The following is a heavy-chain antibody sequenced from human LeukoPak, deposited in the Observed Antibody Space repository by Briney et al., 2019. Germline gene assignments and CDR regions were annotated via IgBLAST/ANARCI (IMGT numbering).Heavy chain of an antibody. CDR3: ARGQNYGDYEPFDY. D-gene: IGHD4-17*01. CDR2: ISSRGSTI. J-gene: IGHJ4*02. V-gene: IGHV3-11*01. CDR1: GFKFSDYY. Sequence: PGGSLRLSCAASGFKFSDYYRSWVRQAPGKGQEWISYISSRGSTIDYADSVKGRFTISRDDAKNSLYLQMNSLRAEDTAVYYCARGQNYGDYEPFDYWGQGTLVTVSS.